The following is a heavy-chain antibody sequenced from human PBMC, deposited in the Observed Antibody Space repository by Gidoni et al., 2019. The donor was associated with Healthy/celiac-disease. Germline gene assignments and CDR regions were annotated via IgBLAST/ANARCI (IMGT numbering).Heavy chain of an antibody. V-gene: IGHV4-4*07. CDR3: AREDSSSWLQLDY. CDR2: IYTSGST. CDR1: GGAISSDY. J-gene: IGHJ4*02. Sequence: QVQLQLSGPGLVEPSETLSLTCTASGGAISSDYWSWSRQPAGKGLEWLGRIYTSGSTNYNPSLKSRVTMSVDTSKNQFSLKLSSVTAADTAVYYCAREDSSSWLQLDYWGQGTLVTVSS. D-gene: IGHD6-13*01.